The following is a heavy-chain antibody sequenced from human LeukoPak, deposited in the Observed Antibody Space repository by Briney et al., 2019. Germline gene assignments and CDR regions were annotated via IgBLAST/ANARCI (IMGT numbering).Heavy chain of an antibody. CDR2: ISYTGST. CDR1: GGSISSYY. CDR3: ARDKDWAFDI. V-gene: IGHV4-59*12. D-gene: IGHD2-21*01. J-gene: IGHJ3*02. Sequence: SETLSLTCTVSGGSISSYYWSWIRQPPGKGLEWIGYISYTGSTKYNSSLKSRVTISVDTSKNQFSLKLSSVTAADTAVYYCARDKDWAFDIWGQGTMVTVSS.